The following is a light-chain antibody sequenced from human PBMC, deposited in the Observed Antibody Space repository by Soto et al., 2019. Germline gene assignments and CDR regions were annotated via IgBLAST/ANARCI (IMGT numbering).Light chain of an antibody. CDR3: QQRYSTTIT. V-gene: IGKV1-39*01. Sequence: IQMTQSPSCLSSSLGDRVTITCGASQSISRYLNWYQQKPGKAPKLLIYAASSLQSGVPSRFSGSGSGTDVTLTISSLKPEDGATYYCQQRYSTTITFGQGTRLEIK. CDR1: QSISRY. CDR2: AAS. J-gene: IGKJ5*01.